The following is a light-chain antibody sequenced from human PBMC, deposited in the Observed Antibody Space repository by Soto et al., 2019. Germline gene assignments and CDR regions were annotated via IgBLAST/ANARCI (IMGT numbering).Light chain of an antibody. CDR2: AAS. CDR1: QAISSH. Sequence: IQLTQSPSSLSASVGDRVTITCRASQAISSHLAWYQQEPGKAPKLLIYAASTLQSGVPSRFSGSGFGTDFTLTISSLQPEDFATYYCQQLNAYPITFGQGTRLEI. V-gene: IGKV1-9*01. CDR3: QQLNAYPIT. J-gene: IGKJ5*01.